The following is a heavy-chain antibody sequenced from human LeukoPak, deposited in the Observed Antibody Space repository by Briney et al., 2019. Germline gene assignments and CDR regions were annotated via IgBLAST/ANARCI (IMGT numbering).Heavy chain of an antibody. CDR1: GFTFSSYW. Sequence: PGGSLRRSCAASGFTFSSYWMSWVRQAPGKGLEWVANIKQDGSEKYYVDSVKGRFTISRDNAKNSLYLQMNSLRAEDTAVYYCARRGLQSSGDYFDYWGQGTLVTVSS. J-gene: IGHJ4*02. CDR3: ARRGLQSSGDYFDY. CDR2: IKQDGSEK. V-gene: IGHV3-7*01. D-gene: IGHD2-15*01.